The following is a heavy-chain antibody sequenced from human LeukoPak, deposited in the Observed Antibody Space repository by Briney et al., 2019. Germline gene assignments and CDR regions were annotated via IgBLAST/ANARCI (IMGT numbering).Heavy chain of an antibody. CDR2: IKHDGSEK. J-gene: IGHJ4*02. CDR1: GFTFSRYW. Sequence: GGPLRLSCAASGFTFSRYWMNWVRQAPGKGLEWVANIKHDGSEKYYVDSVKGRFTISRDNVKNSLSLQMHSLRAEDTAVYFCARDLDYDSSGLDYWGQGTLVTVSS. D-gene: IGHD3-22*01. CDR3: ARDLDYDSSGLDY. V-gene: IGHV3-7*05.